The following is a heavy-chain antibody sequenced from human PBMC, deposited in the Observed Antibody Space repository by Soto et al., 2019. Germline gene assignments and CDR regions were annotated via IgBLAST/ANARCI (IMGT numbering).Heavy chain of an antibody. CDR1: GGSISSSTYY. V-gene: IGHV4-39*01. J-gene: IGHJ6*02. D-gene: IGHD4-17*01. CDR2: IYYSGST. CDR3: VTDYGGYCMDV. Sequence: QLQLQESGPGPVKPSETLSLTCSVSGGSISSSTYYWGWIRQPPGKGLEWIGNIYYSGSTYYNPSLKSRGTISVDTSKNQFSLKLTYVSAADTAVYYCVTDYGGYCMDVWGQGTTVTVSS.